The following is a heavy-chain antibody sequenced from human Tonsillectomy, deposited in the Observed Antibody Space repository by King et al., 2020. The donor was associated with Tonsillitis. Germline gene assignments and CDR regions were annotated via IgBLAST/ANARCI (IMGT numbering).Heavy chain of an antibody. CDR1: GGTFSNFA. D-gene: IGHD6-19*01. CDR2: IVPIFATT. V-gene: IGHV1-69*01. Sequence: VQLVESGAEVKKSGSSVKVSCRASGGTFSNFAVSWVRQAPGQGLEWMGGIVPIFATTNYAQNFQDRVTITADESTSTAYMELRSLRSEDTAVYYCARHTSGWYYFDYWGQGTLVTVSS. J-gene: IGHJ4*02. CDR3: ARHTSGWYYFDY.